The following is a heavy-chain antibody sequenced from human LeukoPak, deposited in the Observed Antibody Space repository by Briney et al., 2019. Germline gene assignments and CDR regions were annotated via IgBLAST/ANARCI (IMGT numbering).Heavy chain of an antibody. CDR1: GVSISSGGYS. D-gene: IGHD6-6*01. CDR2: IYHNGST. J-gene: IGHJ6*02. CDR3: ASYSSPSTFLDI. Sequence: AQTLSLTCAVSGVSISSGGYSWGWIRQPPGKGLERIGYIYHNGSTYNNPPLKSRVTISVDRSNNQSSLKLSSVPAADTAVSYCASYSSPSTFLDIWGPGTTVTVSS. V-gene: IGHV4-30-2*01.